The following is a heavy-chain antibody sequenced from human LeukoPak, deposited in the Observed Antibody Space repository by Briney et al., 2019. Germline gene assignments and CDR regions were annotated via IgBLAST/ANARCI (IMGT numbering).Heavy chain of an antibody. CDR1: GGSISSSSYY. J-gene: IGHJ5*02. Sequence: PSETLSLTCTVSGGSISSSSYYWGWIRQPPGKGLEWIGSIYYSGSTYYNPSLKSRVTISVDTSKNQFSLKLSSVTAADTAVYYCARANSPQYLSIAAAGQATWFDPWGQGTLVTVSS. D-gene: IGHD6-13*01. CDR2: IYYSGST. CDR3: ARANSPQYLSIAAAGQATWFDP. V-gene: IGHV4-39*07.